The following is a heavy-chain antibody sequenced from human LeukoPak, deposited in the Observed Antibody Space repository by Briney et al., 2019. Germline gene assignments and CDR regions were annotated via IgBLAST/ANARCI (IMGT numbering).Heavy chain of an antibody. Sequence: GASVKVSCKASGYTFTNYFLHWVRQAPGQGLEWMGIINPSGGSTSYAQKFQGRVTMTRDTSTSTVYVELSSLRSEDTAMYYCARDLKSSASLEDWGQGALVTVSS. D-gene: IGHD3-22*01. CDR1: GYTFTNYF. CDR2: INPSGGST. CDR3: ARDLKSSASLED. V-gene: IGHV1-46*01. J-gene: IGHJ4*02.